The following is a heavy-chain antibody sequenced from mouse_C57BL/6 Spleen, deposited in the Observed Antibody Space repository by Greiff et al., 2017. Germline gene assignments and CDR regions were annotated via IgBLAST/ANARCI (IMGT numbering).Heavy chain of an antibody. CDR3: ARGAGWFDY. D-gene: IGHD3-3*01. J-gene: IGHJ2*01. CDR1: GYTFTSYT. CDR2: INPSSGYT. V-gene: IGHV1-4*01. Sequence: VHLVESGAELARPGASVKMSCKASGYTFTSYTMHWVKQRPGQGLEWIGYINPSSGYTKYNQKFKDKATLTADKSSSTAYMQLSSLTSEDSAVYYCARGAGWFDYWGQGTTLTVSS.